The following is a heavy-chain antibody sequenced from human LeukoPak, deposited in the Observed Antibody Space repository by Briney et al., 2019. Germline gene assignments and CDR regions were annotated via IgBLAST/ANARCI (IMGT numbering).Heavy chain of an antibody. CDR3: ATPYYSSTDAFDI. Sequence: SETLSLTCTVSGYSISSGSYWGWIRQPPGKGLEWIGSIHHSGSTYYNPSLKSRVTISVDASKNQLSLKLSSVTAADTAVYYCATPYYSSTDAFDIWGQGTMVTVSS. CDR2: IHHSGST. D-gene: IGHD6-13*01. V-gene: IGHV4-38-2*02. CDR1: GYSISSGSY. J-gene: IGHJ3*02.